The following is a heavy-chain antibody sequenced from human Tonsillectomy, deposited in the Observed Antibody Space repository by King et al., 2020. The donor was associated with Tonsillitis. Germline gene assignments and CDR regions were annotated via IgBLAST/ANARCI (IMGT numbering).Heavy chain of an antibody. J-gene: IGHJ1*01. Sequence: VQLVESGGGLVQPGRSLRLSWAASGFTFDDYAMHWVRQAPGKGLEWVSGISWNGGRIGYADSVKGRFTISRDNAKKSLYLQMNSLRAEDTALYYCAKDRGLGYFQHWGQGTLVTVSS. CDR3: AKDRGLGYFQH. CDR2: ISWNGGRI. CDR1: GFTFDDYA. D-gene: IGHD6-19*01. V-gene: IGHV3-9*01.